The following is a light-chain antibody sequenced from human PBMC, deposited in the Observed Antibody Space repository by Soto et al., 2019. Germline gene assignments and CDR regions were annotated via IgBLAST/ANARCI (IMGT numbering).Light chain of an antibody. J-gene: IGKJ1*01. CDR1: QGISSY. CDR3: QQYYSYPRN. V-gene: IGKV1-8*01. Sequence: AIRMTQSPSSFSASTGDRVTITCRASQGISSYLAWYQQKPGKAPKLLIYAASTLQSGVPSRFSGSGSGTDSTLNISCLQSEDCTTYYCQQYYSYPRNFGQGTKVDIK. CDR2: AAS.